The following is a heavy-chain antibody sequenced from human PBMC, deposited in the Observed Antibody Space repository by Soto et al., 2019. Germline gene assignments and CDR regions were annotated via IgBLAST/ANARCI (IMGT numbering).Heavy chain of an antibody. J-gene: IGHJ6*03. D-gene: IGHD3-3*01. CDR2: INPSGGST. CDR1: GYSSTSFY. CDR3: ASGYYDFDYYYYYMDV. Sequence: ASVEVSGKASGYSSTSFYMHWVRQAPGQGLEWMGIINPSGGSTSYAQKFQGRVTMTRDTSTSTVYMELSSLRSEDTAVYYCASGYYDFDYYYYYMDVWGKGTTVTVSS. V-gene: IGHV1-46*03.